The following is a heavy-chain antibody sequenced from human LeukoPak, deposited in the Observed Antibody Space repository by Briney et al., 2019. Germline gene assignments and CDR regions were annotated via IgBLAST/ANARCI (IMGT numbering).Heavy chain of an antibody. CDR2: ISWNSGSI. D-gene: IGHD2-2*01. J-gene: IGHJ6*02. V-gene: IGHV3-9*01. Sequence: GGSLRLSCAASGFTFDDYAMHWVRQAPGKGLEWVSGISWNSGSIGYADSVKGRFTISRDNAKNSLYLQMNSLRAEDTALYYCAKSISSYYHYYGMDVWGQGTTVTVSS. CDR3: AKSISSYYHYYGMDV. CDR1: GFTFDDYA.